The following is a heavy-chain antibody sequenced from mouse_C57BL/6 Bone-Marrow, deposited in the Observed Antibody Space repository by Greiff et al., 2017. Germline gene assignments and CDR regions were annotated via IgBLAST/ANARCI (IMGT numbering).Heavy chain of an antibody. J-gene: IGHJ4*01. D-gene: IGHD1-1*01. CDR3: ESSYGYAMDY. V-gene: IGHV1-64*01. CDR2: IHPNSGST. CDR1: GYTFTSYW. Sequence: VQLQQSGAELVKPGASVKLSCKASGYTFTSYWMHWVKQRPGQGLEWIGMIHPNSGSTNYNENFKSKATLTVDKSSSTAYMQLSSLTSEDSAVYYCESSYGYAMDYWGQGTSVTVSS.